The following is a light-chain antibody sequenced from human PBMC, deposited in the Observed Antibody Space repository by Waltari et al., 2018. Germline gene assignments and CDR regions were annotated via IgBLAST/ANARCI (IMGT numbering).Light chain of an antibody. J-gene: IGKJ2*01. CDR2: KTS. CDR3: QQSDGIPFT. Sequence: DIKMTQSPSSLSASVGDTVTITCRASQSVSRFLNWYKQRPGEAPKLLIYKTSNLQGGVPSRFSGSGSGTDFTLTINSLQPDDFATYYCQQSDGIPFTFGQGT. V-gene: IGKV1-39*01. CDR1: QSVSRF.